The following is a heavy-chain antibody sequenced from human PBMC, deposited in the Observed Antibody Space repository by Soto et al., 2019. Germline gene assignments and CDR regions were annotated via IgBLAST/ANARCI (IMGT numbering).Heavy chain of an antibody. D-gene: IGHD2-2*01. V-gene: IGHV1-18*01. CDR3: ARDLVVQTTTGGVDF. Sequence: QVQLVQSGAEVKTPGASVKVSCKASGYTFTSYGISWVRQAPGQGLEGMAWISGYNGNTKYVQKFQDRVTMTTDTSTNTAYMELRSLRSDDTAVYYCARDLVVQTTTGGVDFWGQGTLVTVSS. CDR1: GYTFTSYG. CDR2: ISGYNGNT. J-gene: IGHJ4*02.